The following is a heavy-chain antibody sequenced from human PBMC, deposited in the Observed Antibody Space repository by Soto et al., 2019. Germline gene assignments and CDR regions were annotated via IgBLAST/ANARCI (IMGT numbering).Heavy chain of an antibody. D-gene: IGHD6-13*01. CDR1: GFTFSSYA. V-gene: IGHV3-23*01. CDR3: AKDVGSSSWYYFDY. CDR2: ISGSGGST. Sequence: LRLSCAASGFTFSSYAMSWVRQAPGKGLEWVSAISGSGGSTYYADSVKGRFTISRDNSKNTLYLQMNSLRAEDTAVYYRAKDVGSSSWYYFDYWGQGTLVTVSS. J-gene: IGHJ4*02.